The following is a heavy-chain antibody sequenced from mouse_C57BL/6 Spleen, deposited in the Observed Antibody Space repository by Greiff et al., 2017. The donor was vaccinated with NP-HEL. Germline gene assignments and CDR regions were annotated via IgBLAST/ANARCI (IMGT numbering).Heavy chain of an antibody. CDR3: ARPRYSNYYAMDY. J-gene: IGHJ4*01. V-gene: IGHV5-17*01. CDR2: ISSGSSTI. D-gene: IGHD2-5*01. Sequence: EVKLMESGGGLVKPGGSLKLSCAASGFTFSDYGMHWVRQAPEQGLEWVAYISSGSSTIYYADTVKGRFTISRDNAKNTLFLQMTSLRSDDTAMYYCARPRYSNYYAMDYWGQGTSVTVSS. CDR1: GFTFSDYG.